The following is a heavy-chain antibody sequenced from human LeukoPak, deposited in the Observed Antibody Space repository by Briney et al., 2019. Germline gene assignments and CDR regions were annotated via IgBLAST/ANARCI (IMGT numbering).Heavy chain of an antibody. CDR3: ARHVGFITMVRGVINNNWFDP. D-gene: IGHD3-10*01. CDR1: GGSISSSSYY. V-gene: IGHV4-39*01. Sequence: PSETLSLTCTVSGGSISSSSYYWGWIRQPPGKGLEWIGSIYYSGSPYYNPSLKSQVTISVGTSKKQFSLKLSSVTAADTAVYYCARHVGFITMVRGVINNNWFDPWGQGTLVTVSS. J-gene: IGHJ5*02. CDR2: IYYSGSP.